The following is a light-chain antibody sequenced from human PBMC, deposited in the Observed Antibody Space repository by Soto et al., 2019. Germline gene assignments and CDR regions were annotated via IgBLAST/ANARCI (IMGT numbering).Light chain of an antibody. CDR3: SSFTTTRFYV. Sequence: QCVLNQPASLSGSHGQWITIYCNGSGYDIGAYDYVYWYQQHPGKAPRLLIHGVRNRPPGISSRFSASKSGLTASLTISGLRAEEEADYYCSSFTTTRFYVFGPGTKVTVL. V-gene: IGLV2-14*01. CDR1: GYDIGAYDY. J-gene: IGLJ1*01. CDR2: GVR.